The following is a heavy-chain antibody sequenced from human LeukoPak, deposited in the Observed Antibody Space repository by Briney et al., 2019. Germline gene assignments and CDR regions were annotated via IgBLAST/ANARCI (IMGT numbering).Heavy chain of an antibody. J-gene: IGHJ4*02. D-gene: IGHD5-18*01. CDR1: GFTFSSYV. Sequence: GRSLRLSCAASGFTFSSYVMHWVRQAPGKGLEWVAVISYDGSNKYYADSVKGRFTISRDNSKNTLYLQMNSLRAEDTAVYYCARDGTDTAMVYYFDYWGQGTLVTVSS. V-gene: IGHV3-30*04. CDR2: ISYDGSNK. CDR3: ARDGTDTAMVYYFDY.